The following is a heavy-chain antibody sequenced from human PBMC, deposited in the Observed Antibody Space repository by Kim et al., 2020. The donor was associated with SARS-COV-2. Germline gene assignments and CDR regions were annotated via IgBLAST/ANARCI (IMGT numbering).Heavy chain of an antibody. CDR2: ISWDGGST. Sequence: GGSLRLSCAASGFTFDDYTMHWVRQAPGKGLEWVSLISWDGGSTYYADSVKGRFTISRDNSKNSLYLQMNSLRTEDTALYYCAKDKSGYSYGWGAFDIWGQGTMVTVSS. CDR1: GFTFDDYT. D-gene: IGHD5-18*01. V-gene: IGHV3-43*01. J-gene: IGHJ3*02. CDR3: AKDKSGYSYGWGAFDI.